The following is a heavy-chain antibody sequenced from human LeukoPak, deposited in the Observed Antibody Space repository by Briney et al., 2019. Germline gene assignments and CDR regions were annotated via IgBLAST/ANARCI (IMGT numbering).Heavy chain of an antibody. CDR3: ARDLSGDYGTY. Sequence: ASVKVSCKASGYTFTGYYMHWVRQAPGQGLEWMGWINPNSGGTNCAQKFQGRVTMTRDMSTSTVYMELSSLRSEDTAVYYCARDLSGDYGTYWGQGTLVTVSS. CDR2: INPNSGGT. V-gene: IGHV1-2*02. CDR1: GYTFTGYY. D-gene: IGHD2-21*02. J-gene: IGHJ4*02.